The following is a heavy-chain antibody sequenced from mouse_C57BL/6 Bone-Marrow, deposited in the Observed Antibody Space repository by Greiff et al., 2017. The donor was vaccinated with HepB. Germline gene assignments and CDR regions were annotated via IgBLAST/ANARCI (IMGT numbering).Heavy chain of an antibody. J-gene: IGHJ3*01. CDR1: GYAFSSSW. D-gene: IGHD1-1*01. CDR2: IYPGDGDT. CDR3: ARSILLRYPFAY. Sequence: VQLQESGPELVKPGASVKISCKASGYAFSSSWMNWVKQRPGKGLEWIGRIYPGDGDTNYNGKFKGKATLTADKSSSTAYMQLSSLTSEDSAVYCCARSILLRYPFAYWGQGTLVTVSA. V-gene: IGHV1-82*01.